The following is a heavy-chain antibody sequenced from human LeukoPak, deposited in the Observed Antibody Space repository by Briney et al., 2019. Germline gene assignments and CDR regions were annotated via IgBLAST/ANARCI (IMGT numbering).Heavy chain of an antibody. J-gene: IGHJ4*02. V-gene: IGHV4-4*02. D-gene: IGHD1-26*01. Sequence: PSETLSLTCAVSGGSISSSNWWSWIRQPPGKGLEWIGEIYHSGSTNYNPSLKSRVTISVDTSKNQFSLKLSSVTAADTAVYYCARDRSGSSYFDYWGQGTLVTVSS. CDR1: GGSISSSNW. CDR2: IYHSGST. CDR3: ARDRSGSSYFDY.